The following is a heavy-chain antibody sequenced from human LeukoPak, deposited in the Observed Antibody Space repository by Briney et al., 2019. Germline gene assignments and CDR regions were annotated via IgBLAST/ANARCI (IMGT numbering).Heavy chain of an antibody. D-gene: IGHD3-10*01. Sequence: SETLSLTCTVSGGSISSSSYYGGWIRQPPGKGLEWIGSIYYSGSTYYNPSRKSRVTISVDTSKNQFSLKLSSVTAADTAVYYCESMVRGTGYWGQGTLVTVSS. CDR3: ESMVRGTGY. J-gene: IGHJ4*02. V-gene: IGHV4-39*07. CDR1: GGSISSSSYY. CDR2: IYYSGST.